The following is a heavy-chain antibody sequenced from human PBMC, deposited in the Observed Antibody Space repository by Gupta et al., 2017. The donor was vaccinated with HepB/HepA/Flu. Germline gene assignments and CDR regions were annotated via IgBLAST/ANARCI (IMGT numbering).Heavy chain of an antibody. V-gene: IGHV3-30-3*01. CDR3: ARAPAVAVHFDY. CDR1: GFTFSNYA. D-gene: IGHD6-19*01. Sequence: QVQLVESVGGGVQPGRSLRLSCSASGFTFSNYAMNWGRQAPGKGLEWVAGISNDGSNKNYADSVKGRFTISRDNSKNTLYLQVHSLRGEDTAVYYCARAPAVAVHFDYWGQGTLVTVSS. J-gene: IGHJ4*02. CDR2: ISNDGSNK.